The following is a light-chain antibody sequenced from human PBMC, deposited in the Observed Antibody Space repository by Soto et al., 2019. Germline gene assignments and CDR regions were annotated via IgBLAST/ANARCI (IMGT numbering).Light chain of an antibody. V-gene: IGKV1-5*01. J-gene: IGKJ2*01. CDR3: QQYNCY. CDR2: DAS. Sequence: DIQMTQSPSTLSASVGDRVTITCRASQSISRWLAWYQQKPGKAPKVLIYDASSLASGVPSRFSGSGSGTEFSLSVSSVQPDDFASYSCQQYNCYFGKGTNVEIK. CDR1: QSISRW.